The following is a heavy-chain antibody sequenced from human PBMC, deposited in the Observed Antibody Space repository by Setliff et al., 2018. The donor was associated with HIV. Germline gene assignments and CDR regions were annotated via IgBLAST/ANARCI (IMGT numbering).Heavy chain of an antibody. Sequence: PGGSLRLSCAASGFTFSSYGMHWVRQAPGKGLEWVAVIWYDGSNKYYADSVKGRFIISRDNSKNTLYLQMNSLRAEDTAVYYCARDPGRYNGMDVWGQGTLVTVSS. CDR2: IWYDGSNK. J-gene: IGHJ6*02. CDR1: GFTFSSYG. CDR3: ARDPGRYNGMDV. V-gene: IGHV3-33*01. D-gene: IGHD1-20*01.